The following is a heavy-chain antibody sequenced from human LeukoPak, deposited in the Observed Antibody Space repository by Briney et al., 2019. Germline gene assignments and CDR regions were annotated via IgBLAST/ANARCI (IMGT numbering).Heavy chain of an antibody. Sequence: GGSLSLSCAASGFTVSSNYMSWVRQAPGKGLEWVSDVYRCGSTYYGDFVKGRFTISRDNSKNTLLFQMKSLEAEDQAVDYFWNPRKPAPGDLWGQGPLVSVPS. V-gene: IGHV3-53*01. CDR3: WNPRKPAPGDL. D-gene: IGHD1-1*01. CDR1: GFTVSSNY. CDR2: VYRCGST. J-gene: IGHJ4*02.